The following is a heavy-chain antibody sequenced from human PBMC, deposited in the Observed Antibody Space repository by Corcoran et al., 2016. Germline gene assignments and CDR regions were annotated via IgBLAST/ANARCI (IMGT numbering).Heavy chain of an antibody. V-gene: IGHV1-69-2*01. CDR2: VDPEDGET. J-gene: IGHJ2*01. CDR1: GYTFTDYY. CDR3: ATAGGVIAVAGPSRYFDL. D-gene: IGHD6-19*01. Sequence: EVQLVQSGAEVKKPGATVKISCKVSGYTFTDYYMHWVQQAPGKGLEWMGLVDPEDGETIYAENFQGRVTITADTSTDTAYMERSRLRAEETAGYYWATAGGVIAVAGPSRYFDLGGRGSVVTVSS.